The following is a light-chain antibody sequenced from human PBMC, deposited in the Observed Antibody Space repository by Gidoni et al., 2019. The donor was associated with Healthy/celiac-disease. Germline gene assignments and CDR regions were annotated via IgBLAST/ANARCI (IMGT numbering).Light chain of an antibody. V-gene: IGLV2-23*01. CDR1: SSDVGSYNL. J-gene: IGLJ1*01. Sequence: QSALTQPASVSGSPGQSITISCTGTSSDVGSYNLVSWYQQHPGKAPKLMIYEGSKRPSGGSNRFSGSKSGNTASLTISGLQAEDEADYYCCSYAGSSTWVFGTGTKVTVL. CDR3: CSYAGSSTWV. CDR2: EGS.